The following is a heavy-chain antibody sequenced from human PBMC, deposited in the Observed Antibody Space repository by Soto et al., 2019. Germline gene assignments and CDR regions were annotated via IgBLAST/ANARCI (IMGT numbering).Heavy chain of an antibody. Sequence: EVQLVESGGGLVKPGGSLRLSCAASGFTFSSYSMNWVRQAPGKGLEWVSSISSSSSYIYYADSVKGRFTISRDNAKNSLYLQMNSLRAEDTAVYYCARDWGIAVAGIFDIWGQGTMVTVSS. D-gene: IGHD6-19*01. J-gene: IGHJ3*02. V-gene: IGHV3-21*01. CDR3: ARDWGIAVAGIFDI. CDR1: GFTFSSYS. CDR2: ISSSSSYI.